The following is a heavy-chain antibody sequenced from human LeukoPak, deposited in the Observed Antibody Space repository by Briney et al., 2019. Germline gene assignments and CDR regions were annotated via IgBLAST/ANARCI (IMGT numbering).Heavy chain of an antibody. CDR1: GFTFSRYS. CDR3: ARTRYYYDTNGYVFDY. D-gene: IGHD3-22*01. J-gene: IGHJ4*02. V-gene: IGHV3-48*04. Sequence: QPGGSLRLSCAASGFTFSRYSMNWVRQAPGKGLEWISYINSAGTTIYYADSVKGRFTISRDDAKNSIYLQMSSLRAEDTAVYYCARTRYYYDTNGYVFDYWGQGTLVTVSS. CDR2: INSAGTTI.